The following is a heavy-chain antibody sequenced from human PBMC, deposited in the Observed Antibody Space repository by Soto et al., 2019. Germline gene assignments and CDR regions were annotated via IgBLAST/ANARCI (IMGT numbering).Heavy chain of an antibody. J-gene: IGHJ6*02. V-gene: IGHV3-21*01. CDR1: GFTFSSYS. CDR3: SSPHGVVVPAAMIDYYYYGMDV. Sequence: GGSLRLSCAASGFTFSSYSMNWVRQAPGKGLEWVSSISSSSSYIYYADSVKGRFTISRDNAKNSLYLQMNSLRAEDTAVYYCSSPHGVVVPAAMIDYYYYGMDVWGQGTTVTVSS. CDR2: ISSSSSYI. D-gene: IGHD2-2*01.